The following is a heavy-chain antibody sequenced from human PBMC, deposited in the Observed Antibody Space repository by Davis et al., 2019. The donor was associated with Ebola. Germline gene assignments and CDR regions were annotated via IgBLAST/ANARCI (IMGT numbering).Heavy chain of an antibody. V-gene: IGHV1-3*01. D-gene: IGHD2-8*01. CDR3: ARDYEW. J-gene: IGHJ4*02. CDR1: GYTFSTYA. CDR2: INVAKGNT. Sequence: AASVKVSCKASGYTFSTYAIHWLRQAPRQRLEWMGLINVAKGNTKFSQKFQGRVTMTRDTSTSTVYMELSSLRSEDTAVYYCARDYEWWGQGTLVTVSS.